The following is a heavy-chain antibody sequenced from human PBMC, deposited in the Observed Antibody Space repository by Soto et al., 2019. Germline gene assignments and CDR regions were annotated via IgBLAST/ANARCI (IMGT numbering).Heavy chain of an antibody. CDR3: ASHSGSSPEGRYYYGMDV. D-gene: IGHD1-26*01. V-gene: IGHV1-69*01. Sequence: QVQLVQSGAEVKKPGSSVKVSCQASGGTFSSYAISWVRQAPGQGLEWMGGIIPIFGTADYAQKFQGRVTITEDESTSTADMELSSLRSEDTAVDYCASHSGSSPEGRYYYGMDVWGQGTTVTVSS. CDR2: IIPIFGTA. CDR1: GGTFSSYA. J-gene: IGHJ6*02.